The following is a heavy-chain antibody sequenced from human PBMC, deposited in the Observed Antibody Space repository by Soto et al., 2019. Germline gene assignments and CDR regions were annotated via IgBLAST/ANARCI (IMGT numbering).Heavy chain of an antibody. CDR2: MYHSGSS. V-gene: IGHV4-4*02. Sequence: QVPLQESGPRLVRPSGTLSLTCTVSSGSISTPNWWSWVRQPPGRGLEWIGVMYHSGSSNYNLSNSSRVTPSVDKTKTLFSLRMSPVTAADTAMYYCARRGGGVVLTATTPFDYWGQGTLVTVSS. D-gene: IGHD2-21*02. J-gene: IGHJ4*02. CDR1: SGSISTPNW. CDR3: ARRGGGVVLTATTPFDY.